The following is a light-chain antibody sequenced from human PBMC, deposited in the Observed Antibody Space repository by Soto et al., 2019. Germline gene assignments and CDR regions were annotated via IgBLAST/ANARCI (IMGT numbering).Light chain of an antibody. V-gene: IGLV1-40*01. CDR3: QSYDSSLLWV. Sequence: QSVLTESPSVSGAPGQRVTISCTGSSSNIGAGHDVHWYQQLPGRAPKLLIYGNFNRPSGVPDRFSGSKSGTSASLAITGLQAEDEADYFCQSYDSSLLWVFGGGTKLTVL. CDR1: SSNIGAGHD. CDR2: GNF. J-gene: IGLJ3*02.